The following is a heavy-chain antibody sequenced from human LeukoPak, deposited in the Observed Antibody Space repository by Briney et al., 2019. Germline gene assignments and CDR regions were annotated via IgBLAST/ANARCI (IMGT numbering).Heavy chain of an antibody. V-gene: IGHV3-30-3*01. D-gene: IGHD5-24*01. Sequence: GGSLRLSCVASGFTFSNYAMHWVRQAPGKGLEWVAVISSDGSEKYNADSVKGRLTISRDNSKNTVYLHMNSLRVDDTAVYYCARDGYNFGDWFDPWGQGTLVTVSS. CDR1: GFTFSNYA. CDR2: ISSDGSEK. CDR3: ARDGYNFGDWFDP. J-gene: IGHJ5*02.